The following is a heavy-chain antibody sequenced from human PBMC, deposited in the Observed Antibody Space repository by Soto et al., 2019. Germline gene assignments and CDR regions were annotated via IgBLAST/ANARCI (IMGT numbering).Heavy chain of an antibody. CDR2: IYYSGST. J-gene: IGHJ2*01. CDR3: ARDRGVWYFDR. Sequence: QVQLQESGPGLVKPSETLSLTCTVSGGSISSYYWSWIRQPPGKGLEWIGYIYYSGSTNYNPSLKSRVTISVDTSKNQFSLKLSSVTAADTAVYYCARDRGVWYFDRWGRGTLVTVSS. V-gene: IGHV4-59*01. D-gene: IGHD1-26*01. CDR1: GGSISSYY.